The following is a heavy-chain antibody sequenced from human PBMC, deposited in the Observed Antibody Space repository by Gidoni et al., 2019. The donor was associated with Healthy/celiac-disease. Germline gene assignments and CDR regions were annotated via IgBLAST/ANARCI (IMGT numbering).Heavy chain of an antibody. CDR2: ISAYNGNT. J-gene: IGHJ6*02. Sequence: QVQLVQSGAEVKKPGASVTVSCKASGYTFTSYGISGVRQAPGQGLGWMGWISAYNGNTNYAQKLKGRVTMTTDTSTSTAYMELRSLRSDDTAVYYCARAPSQSWLLLYYYYYGMDVWGQGTTVTVSS. CDR3: ARAPSQSWLLLYYYYYGMDV. V-gene: IGHV1-18*04. CDR1: GYTFTSYG. D-gene: IGHD3-22*01.